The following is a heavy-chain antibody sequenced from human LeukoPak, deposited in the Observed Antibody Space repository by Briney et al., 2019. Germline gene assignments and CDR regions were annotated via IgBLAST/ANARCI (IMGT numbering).Heavy chain of an antibody. CDR2: INSDGSST. CDR3: ARGDYGDYLSYYYYMDV. V-gene: IGHV3-74*01. CDR1: GFTFSSYW. J-gene: IGHJ6*03. D-gene: IGHD4-17*01. Sequence: PGGSLRLSCAASGFTFSSYWMHWVRQAPGKGLVWVSRINSDGSSTIYADSVKGRFTISRDNAKNTLYLQMNSLRAEDTAVYYCARGDYGDYLSYYYYMDVWGKGTTVTVSS.